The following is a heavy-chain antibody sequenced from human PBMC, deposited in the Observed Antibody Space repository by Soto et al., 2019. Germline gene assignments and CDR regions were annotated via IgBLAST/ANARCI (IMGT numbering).Heavy chain of an antibody. D-gene: IGHD1-7*01. J-gene: IGHJ4*02. Sequence: SETLSLTCTFSGCSITSGDYYWNWIRRTPGKGLEWIGYIYYSGSTYYNPSLKSPITISLDTSKNQFSLKLWSVAAADTAVYYCASQTGTTPTPFDYWGQGSLVPVSS. V-gene: IGHV4-30-4*01. CDR2: IYYSGST. CDR3: ASQTGTTPTPFDY. CDR1: GCSITSGDYY.